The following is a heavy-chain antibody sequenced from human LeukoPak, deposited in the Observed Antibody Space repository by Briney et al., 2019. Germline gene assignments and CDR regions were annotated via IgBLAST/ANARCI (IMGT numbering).Heavy chain of an antibody. D-gene: IGHD1-26*01. J-gene: IGHJ4*02. CDR3: ARVGVVGFGF. CDR2: INHSGST. V-gene: IGHV4-34*01. Sequence: SETLSLTCAVYGGSFSSYYWSWIRQPPGKGLEWIGEINHSGSTNYNPSLKSRVTISVDTSKNQFSLKLSSVTAADTAVYYCARVGVVGFGFWGQGTLVTVSS. CDR1: GGSFSSYY.